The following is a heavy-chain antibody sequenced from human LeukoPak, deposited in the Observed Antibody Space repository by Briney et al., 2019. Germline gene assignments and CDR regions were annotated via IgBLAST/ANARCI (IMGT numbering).Heavy chain of an antibody. D-gene: IGHD1-26*01. CDR3: ARCSAIVDKAGGFDP. CDR1: GYSFTSYW. Sequence: GESLKISCKGSGYSFTSYWIGWVRQMPGKGLEGMGIIYPGDSDTRYSPSFQGQVTISADKSISPAYLQWSSLKASDTAMYYCARCSAIVDKAGGFDPWGQGTLVTVSS. J-gene: IGHJ5*02. CDR2: IYPGDSDT. V-gene: IGHV5-51*01.